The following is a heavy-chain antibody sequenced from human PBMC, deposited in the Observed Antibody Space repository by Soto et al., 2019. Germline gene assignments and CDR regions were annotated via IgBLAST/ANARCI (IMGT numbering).Heavy chain of an antibody. V-gene: IGHV3-9*01. J-gene: IGHJ3*02. CDR2: ISWNSGSI. CDR3: AKDLRLRYCTNGVCYRTPGAFDI. Sequence: PGGSLRLSFAASGFTFADYGMPWVPQAPGKGLEWVSGISWNSGSIVYADSVKGRFTISRDNAKNSLYMQMNSMRAEDTALYYCAKDLRLRYCTNGVCYRTPGAFDIWGQGTMVTVPS. D-gene: IGHD2-8*01. CDR1: GFTFADYG.